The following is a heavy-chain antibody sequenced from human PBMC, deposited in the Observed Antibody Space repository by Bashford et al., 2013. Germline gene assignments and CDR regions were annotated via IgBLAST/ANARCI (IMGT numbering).Heavy chain of an antibody. CDR3: ARVGGGDWGLHY. D-gene: IGHD2-21*02. J-gene: IGHJ4*02. CDR2: IYYDGKT. CDR1: GDSIYSPNCY. Sequence: SETLSLTCTVPGDSIYSPNCYWGWIRQPPRKGLESIGRIYYDGKTYCSPSLTSRVTMSIDMSKKQFSLKLTSVTAADTAVYYCARVGGGDWGLHYWGQGILVTVSS. V-gene: IGHV4-39*07.